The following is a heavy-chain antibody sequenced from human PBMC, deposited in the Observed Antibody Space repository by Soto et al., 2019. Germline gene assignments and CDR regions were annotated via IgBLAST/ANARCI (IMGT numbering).Heavy chain of an antibody. J-gene: IGHJ4*02. CDR3: ATSGIVGVPAAGPGGY. CDR1: GFTCSRYA. CDR2: ISGSGGST. D-gene: IGHD2-2*01. V-gene: IGHV3-23*01. Sequence: GGSLRLSCAASGFTCSRYAMNWVRQAPGKGLEWVSAISGSGGSTYYADSVKGRFTISRDNSKNTVNLQMNSLRAEDTAVYYCATSGIVGVPAAGPGGYRGQGTLVTVSS.